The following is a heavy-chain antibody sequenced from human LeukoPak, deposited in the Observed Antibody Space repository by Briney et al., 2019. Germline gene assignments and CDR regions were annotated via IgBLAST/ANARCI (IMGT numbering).Heavy chain of an antibody. V-gene: IGHV4-34*01. CDR1: GGSFSGYY. D-gene: IGHD6-13*01. Sequence: PSETLSLTCAVYGGSFSGYYWSWIRQPPGKGLEWIGEINHSGSTNYNPSLKSRVTISVDTSKNQFSLKLSSVTAADTAVYYCAREGSSSSYYYFDYWGQGTLVTVSS. J-gene: IGHJ4*02. CDR3: AREGSSSSYYYFDY. CDR2: INHSGST.